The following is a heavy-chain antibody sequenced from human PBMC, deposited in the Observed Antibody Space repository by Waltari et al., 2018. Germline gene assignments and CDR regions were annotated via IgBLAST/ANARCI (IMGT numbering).Heavy chain of an antibody. Sequence: QLQLQESGPGLVEPSETLSLTYTASGDSISNNNYYWGWIRQPRGTGLQWIGSIHYIGDTYYSASLKSRVIISVDTSNNQFSLRLTSVTAADTAIYFCARNQRGWFDAFDIWGQGTAVTVSS. J-gene: IGHJ3*02. D-gene: IGHD6-19*01. V-gene: IGHV4-39*07. CDR3: ARNQRGWFDAFDI. CDR2: IHYIGDT. CDR1: GDSISNNNYY.